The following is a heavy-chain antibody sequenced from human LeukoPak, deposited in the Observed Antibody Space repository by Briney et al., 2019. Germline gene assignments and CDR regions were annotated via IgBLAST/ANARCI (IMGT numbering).Heavy chain of an antibody. CDR1: GFTFSSYA. J-gene: IGHJ6*03. D-gene: IGHD2-2*02. CDR2: ISYDGSNK. CDR3: ARDRDYTGCMDV. V-gene: IGHV3-30-3*01. Sequence: GGSLRLSCAASGFTFSSYAMHWVRQAPGKGLEWVAVISYDGSNKYYADSVKGRFTISRDNSKNTLYLQMNSLRAEDTAVYYCARDRDYTGCMDVWGKGTTVTVSS.